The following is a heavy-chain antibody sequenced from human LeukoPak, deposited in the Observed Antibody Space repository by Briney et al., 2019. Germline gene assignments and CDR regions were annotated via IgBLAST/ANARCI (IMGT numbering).Heavy chain of an antibody. CDR1: GFTVSSNY. Sequence: GGSLRISCAASGFTVSSNYIYSGDSTYYADSVKGRFTISRDNSKNTLYLQMNSLRAEDTAVYYCASTFDSSGYYLGYWGQGTLVTVSS. CDR2: YSGDST. CDR3: ASTFDSSGYYLGY. D-gene: IGHD3-22*01. V-gene: IGHV3-66*02. J-gene: IGHJ4*02.